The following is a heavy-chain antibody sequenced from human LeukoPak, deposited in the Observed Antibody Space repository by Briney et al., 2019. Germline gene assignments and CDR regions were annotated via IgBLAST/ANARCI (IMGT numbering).Heavy chain of an antibody. V-gene: IGHV1-24*01. J-gene: IGHJ4*02. CDR1: GYTLTELS. CDR2: FDPEDGET. Sequence: ASVKVSCKVCGYTLTELSMHWVQQAPGKGLEWMGGFDPEDGETIYAQKFQGRVTMTEDTSTDTAYMELSSLRSEDTAVYYCATVVGAKYYFDYWGQGTLVTVSS. CDR3: ATVVGAKYYFDY. D-gene: IGHD1-26*01.